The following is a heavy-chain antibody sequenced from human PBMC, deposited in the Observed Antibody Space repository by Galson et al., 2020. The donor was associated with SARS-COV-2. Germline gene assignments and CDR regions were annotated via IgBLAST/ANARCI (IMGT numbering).Heavy chain of an antibody. J-gene: IGHJ3*02. D-gene: IGHD6-19*01. Sequence: ASVKVSCKASGYSFTSYYMHWVRQAPGRGLEWMGVINPSSGSTTYAQKFQGRVTMTRDTSTSTLYMELSSLRSEDTAVFYCARSLTAGALDIWGQGTMVTVSS. CDR3: ARSLTAGALDI. CDR1: GYSFTSYY. CDR2: INPSSGST. V-gene: IGHV1-46*01.